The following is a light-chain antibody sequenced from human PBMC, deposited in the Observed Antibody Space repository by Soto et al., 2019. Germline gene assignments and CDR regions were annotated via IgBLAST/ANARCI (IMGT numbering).Light chain of an antibody. J-gene: IGLJ2*01. CDR2: RNN. V-gene: IGLV1-47*01. CDR1: SSNIGRNY. CDR3: ATWDDSLSGPVV. Sequence: QTVVTQPPSASGTPGQRVTISCSGSSSNIGRNYVYWYQQLPGTAPKLLIYRNNQRPPGVPDRFSGSKSGTSASLAISGLRSEDEADYYCATWDDSLSGPVVFGGGTKLTVL.